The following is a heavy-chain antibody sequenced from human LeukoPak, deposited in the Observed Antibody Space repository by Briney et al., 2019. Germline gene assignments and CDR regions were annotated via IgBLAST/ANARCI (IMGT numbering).Heavy chain of an antibody. V-gene: IGHV3-7*01. Sequence: GGSLRFSCAASGFTFSSYWMSWVRQAPGKGLEWVANIKQDGSEKYYVDSVKGRFTISRDNAKNSLYLQMNSLRAEDTAVYYCARHDHYSGGSCVYWGQGTLVTVSS. CDR3: ARHDHYSGGSCVY. J-gene: IGHJ4*02. CDR2: IKQDGSEK. D-gene: IGHD2-15*01. CDR1: GFTFSSYW.